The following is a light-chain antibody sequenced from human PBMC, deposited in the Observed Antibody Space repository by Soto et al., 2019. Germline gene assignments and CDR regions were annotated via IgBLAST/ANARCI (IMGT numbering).Light chain of an antibody. J-gene: IGKJ2*01. V-gene: IGKV4-1*01. Sequence: DIVMTQSPDSLAVSLGERATINCKSSQSVLYSSNNKNYLAWYQQRPGQPPKLLIYWASTRESGVPDRFSGRRTRTDFTLTITSLQAEDVAVYYCQQYESTPPTFGQGTKLEIK. CDR3: QQYESTPPT. CDR1: QSVLYSSNNKNY. CDR2: WAS.